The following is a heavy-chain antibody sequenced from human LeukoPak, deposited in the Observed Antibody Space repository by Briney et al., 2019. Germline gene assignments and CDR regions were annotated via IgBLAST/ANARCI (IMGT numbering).Heavy chain of an antibody. CDR3: AGTGGDWYSGFGP. Sequence: SDTLSLTCAVSGYXISSNNWWGWIRQPPGKGLEWIGYIYYSGSTYYNPSLKSRVTMSVDTSKNQFSLKLTSVTAVDTAVYYCAGTGGDWYSGFGPWGQGTLVTVSS. CDR2: IYYSGST. D-gene: IGHD6-19*01. CDR1: GYXISSNNW. V-gene: IGHV4-28*01. J-gene: IGHJ5*02.